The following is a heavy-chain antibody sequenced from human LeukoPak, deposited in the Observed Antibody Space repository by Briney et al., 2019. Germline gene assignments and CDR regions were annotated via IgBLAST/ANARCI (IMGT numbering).Heavy chain of an antibody. D-gene: IGHD3-10*01. CDR2: IYHSGNS. Sequence: SETLSLTCTVSGGSISRGGYHWDWIRQRPGQGLEWIGCIYHSGNSAYNPSLESRFTISIDTSENQFSLKLSSVTAADTAVYYCARVNYGSATKEDYWGQGTLVTVSS. V-gene: IGHV4-31*03. CDR3: ARVNYGSATKEDY. CDR1: GGSISRGGYH. J-gene: IGHJ4*02.